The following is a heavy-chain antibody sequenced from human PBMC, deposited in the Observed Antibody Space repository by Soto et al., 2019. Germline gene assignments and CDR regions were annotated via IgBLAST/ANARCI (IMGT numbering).Heavy chain of an antibody. D-gene: IGHD2-15*01. V-gene: IGHV4-34*01. CDR3: ARRGYCSGGSCYGSSGKLDYFDY. J-gene: IGHJ4*02. CDR1: GGSFSGYY. CDR2: INHSGST. Sequence: SETLSLTCAVYGGSFSGYYWSWIRQPPGKGLEWIGEINHSGSTNYNPSLKSRVTISVDTSKNQFSLKLSSVTAADTAVYYCARRGYCSGGSCYGSSGKLDYFDYWGQGTLVTVSS.